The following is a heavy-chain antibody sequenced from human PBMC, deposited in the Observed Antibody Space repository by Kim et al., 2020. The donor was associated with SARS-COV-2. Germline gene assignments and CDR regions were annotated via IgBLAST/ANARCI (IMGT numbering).Heavy chain of an antibody. CDR2: DT. Sequence: DTRYRPSSQGQVTISADKSTSTAYLQWSSLKASDTAMYYCARQQQLVLDYWGQGTLVTVSS. D-gene: IGHD6-13*01. J-gene: IGHJ4*02. V-gene: IGHV5-51*01. CDR3: ARQQQLVLDY.